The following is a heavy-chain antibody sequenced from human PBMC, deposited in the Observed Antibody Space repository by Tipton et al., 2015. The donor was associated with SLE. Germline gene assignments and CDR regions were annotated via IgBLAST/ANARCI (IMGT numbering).Heavy chain of an antibody. CDR3: ARHGMVNYYYYGMDV. V-gene: IGHV4-39*07. J-gene: IGHJ6*02. CDR1: GDSLSSNNYY. Sequence: TLSLTCSVSGDSLSSNNYYWGWVRQSPAQGLEWIGTIHYAGGTYYNPSLRSRLTISVDTSENHFSLNLNSVTAADTAVYYCARHGMVNYYYYGMDVWGQGTTVTVSS. D-gene: IGHD4-23*01. CDR2: IHYAGGT.